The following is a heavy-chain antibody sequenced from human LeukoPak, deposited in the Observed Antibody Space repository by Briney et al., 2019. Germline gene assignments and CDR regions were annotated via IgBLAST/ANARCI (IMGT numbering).Heavy chain of an antibody. D-gene: IGHD3-22*01. Sequence: SETLSLTCTVSGGSISSYYWSWIRQPPGKGLEWIGYIYYSGSTNYNPSLKSRVTISVDTSKNQFSLNLNSVTAADTAVYYCARNSYYDNSGEGAFDIWGQGTMVTVSS. CDR1: GGSISSYY. J-gene: IGHJ3*02. V-gene: IGHV4-59*12. CDR3: ARNSYYDNSGEGAFDI. CDR2: IYYSGST.